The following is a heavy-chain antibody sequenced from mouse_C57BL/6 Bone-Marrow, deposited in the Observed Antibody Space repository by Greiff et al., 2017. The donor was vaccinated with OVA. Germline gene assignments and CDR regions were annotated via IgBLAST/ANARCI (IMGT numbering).Heavy chain of an antibody. CDR3: AREVDYGNLHYFDY. D-gene: IGHD2-1*01. J-gene: IGHJ2*01. CDR1: GYTFTSYG. V-gene: IGHV1-81*01. CDR2: IYPRSGNT. Sequence: VQLVESGAELARPGASVKLSCKASGYTFTSYGISWVKQRTGQGLEWIGEIYPRSGNTYYNEKFKGKATLTADKSSSTAYMELRSLTSEDSAVYVCAREVDYGNLHYFDYWGQGTTLTVSS.